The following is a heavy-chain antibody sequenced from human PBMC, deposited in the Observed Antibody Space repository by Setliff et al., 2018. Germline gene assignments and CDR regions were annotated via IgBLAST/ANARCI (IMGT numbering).Heavy chain of an antibody. V-gene: IGHV4-39*02. CDR2: ISYGGNT. D-gene: IGHD1-1*01. CDR1: GVSISANHY. J-gene: IGHJ5*02. Sequence: SETLSLTCTVSGVSISANHYWGWIRQPPGKGLEWIGSISYGGNTYYNPSLNSRVTISADTSKNQFSVRLNSVTAADTAVYYCARDVWGAGTGWFDPWGLGILVTVSS. CDR3: ARDVWGAGTGWFDP.